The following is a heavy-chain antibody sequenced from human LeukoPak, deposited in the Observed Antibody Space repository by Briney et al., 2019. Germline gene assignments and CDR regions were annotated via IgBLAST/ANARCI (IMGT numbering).Heavy chain of an antibody. Sequence: GASVKVSCKASGYTFTSYYMHWVRQAPGQGLEWMGIINPSGGSTSYAQKFQGRVTMTGDTSTSTVYMELSSLRSEDTAVYYCARDSGYDLRVLDYYGMDVWGQGTRSPSP. J-gene: IGHJ6*02. CDR1: GYTFTSYY. V-gene: IGHV1-46*01. D-gene: IGHD5-12*01. CDR2: INPSGGST. CDR3: ARDSGYDLRVLDYYGMDV.